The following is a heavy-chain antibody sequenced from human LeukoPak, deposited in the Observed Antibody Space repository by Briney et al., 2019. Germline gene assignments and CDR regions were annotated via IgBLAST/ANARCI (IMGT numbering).Heavy chain of an antibody. D-gene: IGHD6-13*01. J-gene: IGHJ5*02. V-gene: IGHV4-34*01. Sequence: SETLSLTCAVYGGSFSGYYWSWIRQPPGKGLEWIGEINHSGSTNYNPSLKSRVTISVDTSKNQFSLKLSSVTAADTAVYYCARRWSSSWYGRGANWFDPWGQGTLVTVSS. CDR3: ARRWSSSWYGRGANWFDP. CDR2: INHSGST. CDR1: GGSFSGYY.